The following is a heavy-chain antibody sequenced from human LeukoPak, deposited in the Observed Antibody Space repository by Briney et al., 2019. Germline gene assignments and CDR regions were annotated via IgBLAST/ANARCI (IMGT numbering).Heavy chain of an antibody. Sequence: ASMKVSCKASGYTFTGYYMHWVRQAPGQGLEWMGWINPNSGGTNYAQKFQGRVTMTRDTSISTAYMELSRLRSDDTAVYYCARDDTSSSIAAAGTGVAYWGQGTLVTVSS. CDR2: INPNSGGT. J-gene: IGHJ4*02. V-gene: IGHV1-2*02. CDR1: GYTFTGYY. D-gene: IGHD6-13*01. CDR3: ARDDTSSSIAAAGTGVAY.